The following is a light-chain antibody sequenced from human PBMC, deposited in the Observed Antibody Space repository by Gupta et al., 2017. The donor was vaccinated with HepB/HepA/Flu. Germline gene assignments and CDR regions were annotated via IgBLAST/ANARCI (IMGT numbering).Light chain of an antibody. J-gene: IGKJ3*01. V-gene: IGKV2-28*01. CDR2: LGS. CDR1: QSLLQSNGNNY. CDR3: MENLQAPFT. Sequence: PGESASISCRSSQSLLQSNGNNYLDWFVQKPGQSPQLLIYLGSNRASGVPDSFSGSGSGTDFTLKINRVEAEDVGVYYCMENLQAPFTFGXGTKVDVK.